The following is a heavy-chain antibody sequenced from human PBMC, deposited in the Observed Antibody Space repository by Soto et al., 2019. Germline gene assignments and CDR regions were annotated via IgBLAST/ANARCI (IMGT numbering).Heavy chain of an antibody. CDR3: VRGVLS. V-gene: IGHV4-31*03. J-gene: IGHJ1*01. CDR1: GGSISSGGYY. D-gene: IGHD3-10*01. CDR2: IHHSGST. Sequence: QVQLQESGPGLVKASQTLSLTCNVSGGSISSGGYYWTWIRQHPGKGLEWIGNIHHSGSTFYNPSLKSRVSISVDTSKNQFSLTLSSVTAADMAVYFCVRGVLSWGQGTLVTVSS.